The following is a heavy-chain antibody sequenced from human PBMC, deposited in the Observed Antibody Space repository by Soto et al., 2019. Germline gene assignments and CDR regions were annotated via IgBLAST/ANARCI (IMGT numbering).Heavy chain of an antibody. J-gene: IGHJ4*02. CDR2: INAGNGNT. CDR3: ARDDEHWSDCDLGY. D-gene: IGHD3-22*01. V-gene: IGHV1-3*01. Sequence: ASVKVSCKASGYTFTSYAMHWVRQAPGQRLEWMGWINAGNGNTKYSQKFQGRVTITRDTSASTAYMELSSLRSEDTAVYYCARDDEHWSDCDLGYWGQGVLVTLPS. CDR1: GYTFTSYA.